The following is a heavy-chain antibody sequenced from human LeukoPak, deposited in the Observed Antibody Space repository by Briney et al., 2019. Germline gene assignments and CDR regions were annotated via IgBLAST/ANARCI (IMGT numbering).Heavy chain of an antibody. CDR1: GGTFSSYA. J-gene: IGHJ4*02. V-gene: IGHV1-69*13. Sequence: ASVKVSYKASGGTFSSYAISWVRQAPGQGLEWMGGIIPIFGTANYAQKFQGRVTITADESTSTAYMELSSLRSDDTAVYYCAREGSSRGDYWGQGTLVTVSS. D-gene: IGHD1-26*01. CDR2: IIPIFGTA. CDR3: AREGSSRGDY.